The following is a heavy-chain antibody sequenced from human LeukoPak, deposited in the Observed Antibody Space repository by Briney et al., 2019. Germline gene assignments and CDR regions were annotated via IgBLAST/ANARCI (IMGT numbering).Heavy chain of an antibody. Sequence: PGGSLRLSCAASGFTFSNYGMHWVRQAPGKGLEWVAFIRSDGINKYHADSVKGRFTISRDNAKNSLYLQMNSLRAEDTAVYYCASPGSVGDTGMPDYWGQGTLVTVSS. V-gene: IGHV3-30*02. CDR2: IRSDGINK. J-gene: IGHJ4*02. CDR1: GFTFSNYG. CDR3: ASPGSVGDTGMPDY. D-gene: IGHD5-18*01.